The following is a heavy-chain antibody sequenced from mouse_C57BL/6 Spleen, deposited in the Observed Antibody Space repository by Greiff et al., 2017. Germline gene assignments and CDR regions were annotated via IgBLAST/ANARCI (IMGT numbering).Heavy chain of an antibody. D-gene: IGHD2-2*01. Sequence: QVQLQQSGAELAKPGASVKLSCKASGYTFTSYWMHWVKQRPGQGLEWIGYFNPSSGYTKYNQKFKDKATLTADKSSSAAYMQLSSLTSANSAVYYCASNGYDEKAFDYWGQGTTLTVSS. CDR3: ASNGYDEKAFDY. CDR1: GYTFTSYW. CDR2: FNPSSGYT. J-gene: IGHJ2*01. V-gene: IGHV1-7*01.